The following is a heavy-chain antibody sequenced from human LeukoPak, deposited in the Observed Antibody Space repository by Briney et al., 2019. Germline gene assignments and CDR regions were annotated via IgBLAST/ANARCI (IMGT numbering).Heavy chain of an antibody. CDR2: VYNSGST. CDR1: GGSVSSYY. D-gene: IGHD1-26*01. CDR3: VRDWEGFNFDI. Sequence: SETLSLTCTVSGGSVSSYYWSWVRQPPGEGLGWIAYVYNSGSTNYNPSLKSRFTISVDRSKNQFSLKIHSVTAADTAVYYCVRDWEGFNFDIWGQGTMVTVSS. J-gene: IGHJ3*02. V-gene: IGHV4-59*02.